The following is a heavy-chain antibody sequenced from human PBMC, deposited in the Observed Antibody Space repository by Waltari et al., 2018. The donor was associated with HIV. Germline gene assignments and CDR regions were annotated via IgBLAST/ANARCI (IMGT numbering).Heavy chain of an antibody. CDR2: IYYSGST. V-gene: IGHV4-39*01. Sequence: QLQLQESGPGLVKPSETLSLTCPVSGGSISSSSYSWGWIRQPPGKGLEWIGSIYYSGSTYYNPSLKSRVTISVDTSKNQFSLKLSSVTAADTAVYYCARGSSSGRMRYFDLWGRGTLVTVSS. J-gene: IGHJ2*01. D-gene: IGHD3-22*01. CDR1: GGSISSSSYS. CDR3: ARGSSSGRMRYFDL.